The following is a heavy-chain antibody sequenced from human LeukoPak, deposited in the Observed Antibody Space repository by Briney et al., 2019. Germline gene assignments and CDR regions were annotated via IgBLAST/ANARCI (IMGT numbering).Heavy chain of an antibody. J-gene: IGHJ6*03. D-gene: IGHD3-10*01. CDR2: IYSGGST. V-gene: IGHV3-53*01. CDR3: ARVRGGWLTASYMDV. CDR1: GFTVSSNY. Sequence: GGSLRLSCAASGFTVSSNYMSWVRQAPGKGLEWVSVIYSGGSTYYADSVKGRFTISRDNSKSTLYLQMNSLRAEDTAVYYCARVRGGWLTASYMDVWGKGTTVTVSS.